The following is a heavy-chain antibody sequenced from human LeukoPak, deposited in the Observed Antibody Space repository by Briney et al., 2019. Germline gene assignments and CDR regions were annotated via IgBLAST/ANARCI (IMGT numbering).Heavy chain of an antibody. D-gene: IGHD3-10*01. V-gene: IGHV4-4*07. CDR3: ARVGGDFGDQFDY. CDR1: GGSISSYI. CDR2: IYTSGGT. Sequence: SETLSLTCTVSGGSISSYIWSWIRQPAGKGLEWIGRIYTSGGTNYNPSLKSRVTMSVDTSKNQISLKLSSVTAADTAVYYCARVGGDFGDQFDYWGQGTLVTVSS. J-gene: IGHJ4*02.